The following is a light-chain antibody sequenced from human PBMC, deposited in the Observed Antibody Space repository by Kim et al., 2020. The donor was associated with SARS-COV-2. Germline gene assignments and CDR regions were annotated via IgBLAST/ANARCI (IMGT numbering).Light chain of an antibody. Sequence: EIVMTQSPATLSVSPGERATLSCRASQSVSSNLAWYQQKPGQAPRLLIYGASTRATGIPARFSGSGSGTEFTLTISSLQSEDFAVYYCRQYYNGSRTFGQGTKVDIK. CDR2: GAS. V-gene: IGKV3-15*01. J-gene: IGKJ1*01. CDR1: QSVSSN. CDR3: RQYYNGSRT.